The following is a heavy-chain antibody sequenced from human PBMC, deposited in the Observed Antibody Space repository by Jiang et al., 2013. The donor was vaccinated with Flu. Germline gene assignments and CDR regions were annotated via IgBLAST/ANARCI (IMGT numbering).Heavy chain of an antibody. CDR2: INHSGST. CDR1: GGSFSGYY. D-gene: IGHD4-17*01. J-gene: IGHJ4*02. V-gene: IGHV4-34*01. Sequence: LLKPSETLSLTCAVYGGSFSGYYWSWIRQPPGKGLEWIGEINHSGSTNYNPSLKSRVTISVDTSKNQFSLKLSSVTAADTAVYYCAREDYGDYEFDYWGQGTLVTVSS. CDR3: AREDYGDYEFDY.